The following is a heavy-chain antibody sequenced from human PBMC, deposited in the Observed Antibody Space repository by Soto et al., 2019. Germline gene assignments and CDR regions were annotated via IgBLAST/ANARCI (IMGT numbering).Heavy chain of an antibody. CDR2: MNPNSGNT. J-gene: IGHJ6*02. Sequence: ASVKVSCKASGYTFTSYDINWVRQATGQGLEWMGWMNPNSGNTGYAQKFQGRVTMTRNTSISTAYMELSSLRSEDTAVYYCARGGGQYYDSSGYLKDYYYYGMDVWGQGTTVTVPS. D-gene: IGHD3-22*01. CDR3: ARGGGQYYDSSGYLKDYYYYGMDV. CDR1: GYTFTSYD. V-gene: IGHV1-8*01.